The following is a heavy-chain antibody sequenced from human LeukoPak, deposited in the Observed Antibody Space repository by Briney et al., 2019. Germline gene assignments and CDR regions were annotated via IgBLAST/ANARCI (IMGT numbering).Heavy chain of an antibody. CDR1: GGSISSYY. V-gene: IGHV4-59*12. J-gene: IGHJ4*02. CDR2: IYYSGST. CDR3: AREARGVGANAFDY. D-gene: IGHD1-26*01. Sequence: PSETLSLTCTVSGGSISSYYWSWIRQPPGKGLEWIGYIYYSGSTNYNPSLKSRVTISVDTSKNQFSLKLSSVTAADTAVYYCAREARGVGANAFDYWGQGTLVTVSS.